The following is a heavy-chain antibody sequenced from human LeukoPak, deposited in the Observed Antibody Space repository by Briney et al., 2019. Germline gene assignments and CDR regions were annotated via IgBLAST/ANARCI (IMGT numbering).Heavy chain of an antibody. Sequence: GGSLRLSCAASGFTFSSCSMNWVRQAPGKGLEWVSSISSGSSYIYYADSVKGRFTISRDNAKNSPYLQMNSLRAEDTAVYYCATRASGSYPWDFDYWGQGTLVTVSS. CDR1: GFTFSSCS. V-gene: IGHV3-21*01. D-gene: IGHD1-26*01. CDR3: ATRASGSYPWDFDY. J-gene: IGHJ4*02. CDR2: ISSGSSYI.